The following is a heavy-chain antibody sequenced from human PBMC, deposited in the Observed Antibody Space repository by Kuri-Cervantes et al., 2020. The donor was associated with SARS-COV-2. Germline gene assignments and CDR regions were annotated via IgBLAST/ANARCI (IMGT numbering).Heavy chain of an antibody. J-gene: IGHJ6*02. CDR1: GLTFSSYW. CDR3: AREGYYEPTDMDV. CDR2: ISSSGSTI. Sequence: GGSLRLSCAASGLTFSSYWMNWVRQAPGKGLEWVSYISSSGSTIYYADCVKGRFTISRDNAKNSLYLQMNSLRAEDTAVYYCAREGYYEPTDMDVWGQGTTVTVSS. D-gene: IGHD3-22*01. V-gene: IGHV3-48*04.